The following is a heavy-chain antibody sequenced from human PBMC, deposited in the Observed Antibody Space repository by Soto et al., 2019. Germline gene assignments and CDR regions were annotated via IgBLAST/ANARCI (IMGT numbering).Heavy chain of an antibody. V-gene: IGHV3-30-3*01. Sequence: PGGSLRLSCAASGFTFSSYAMHWVRQAPGKGLEWVAVISYDGSNKYYADSVKGRFTISRDNSKNTLYLQMNSLRAEDTAVYYCARDREGVAAFWSGYEDYWGQGTLVTVSS. CDR3: ARDREGVAAFWSGYEDY. CDR2: ISYDGSNK. J-gene: IGHJ4*02. D-gene: IGHD3-3*01. CDR1: GFTFSSYA.